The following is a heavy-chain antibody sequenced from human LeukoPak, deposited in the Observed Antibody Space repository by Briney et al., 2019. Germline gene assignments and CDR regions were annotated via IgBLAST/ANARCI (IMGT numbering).Heavy chain of an antibody. CDR1: GFTFSSYA. J-gene: IGHJ4*02. V-gene: IGHV3-30*04. CDR3: ARHIVGPTRGFDF. D-gene: IGHD1-26*01. CDR2: ISYDGDNK. Sequence: GGSLRLSCAASGFTFSSYAMHWVRQAPGKGLEWVAVISYDGDNKDYADSVKGRFTISRDNSKNTVYLQMNSLRAEDTAVYSCARHIVGPTRGFDFWGQGTLVTVSS.